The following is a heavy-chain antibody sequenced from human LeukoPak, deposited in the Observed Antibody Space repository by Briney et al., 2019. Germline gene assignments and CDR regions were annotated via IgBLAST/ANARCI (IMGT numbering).Heavy chain of an antibody. V-gene: IGHV3-9*01. J-gene: IGHJ4*02. CDR2: ISRNSGSI. Sequence: GGSLRLSCAASGFTFDNYARHWVRQAPGKGLEWVSGISRNSGSIGYADSVKGRFTISRDNAKNSLYLQMNSLREEDTALYYCAKDAMYSSSWSRIDYWGQGTLVTVSS. CDR3: AKDAMYSSSWSRIDY. D-gene: IGHD6-13*01. CDR1: GFTFDNYA.